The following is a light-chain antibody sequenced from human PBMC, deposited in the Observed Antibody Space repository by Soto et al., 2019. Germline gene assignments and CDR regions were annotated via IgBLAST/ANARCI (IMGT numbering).Light chain of an antibody. J-gene: IGKJ1*01. CDR3: MQALQTPWT. V-gene: IGKV2-28*01. CDR1: QSPPHSNGYNS. Sequence: DIVMTQSPLSLPVTPGEPASISCRSRQSPPHSNGYNSLDWYLQKPGQSPQLLIYWGSNRASGGPDRFSGSGSGTDSTLKISRVEAEDVGVYYCMQALQTPWTFGQGTKVDIK. CDR2: WGS.